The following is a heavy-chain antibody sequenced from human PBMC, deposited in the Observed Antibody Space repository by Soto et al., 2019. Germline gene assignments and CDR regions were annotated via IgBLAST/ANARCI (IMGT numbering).Heavy chain of an antibody. Sequence: GGSLRLSCAASGFSFTNFAMSWVRHAPGKGLEWVAGIGASGDMTWYADSVKGRLSISRDNSKNTLYLQLNSLRFEDTAVYYCAKDDFTDRGDDYFDYWGPGTLVTSPQ. J-gene: IGHJ4*02. D-gene: IGHD2-21*02. CDR3: AKDDFTDRGDDYFDY. V-gene: IGHV3-23*01. CDR2: IGASGDMT. CDR1: GFSFTNFA.